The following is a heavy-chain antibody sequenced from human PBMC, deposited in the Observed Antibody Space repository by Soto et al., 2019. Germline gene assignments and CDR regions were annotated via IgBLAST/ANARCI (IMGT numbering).Heavy chain of an antibody. CDR1: GFTFSSYG. CDR3: AKTSSASGRDGPGH. V-gene: IGHV3-23*01. J-gene: IGHJ4*02. CDR2: ISGSGDST. Sequence: EVQVLESGGGLARPGGSVTISCATSGFTFSSYGMTWVRQAPGKGLEWVSAISGSGDSTFYAESLGGRFTISRDNSKNTVYLQMKSLRAGVTATYYCAKTSSASGRDGPGHWGQGTQVTVSS. D-gene: IGHD6-6*01.